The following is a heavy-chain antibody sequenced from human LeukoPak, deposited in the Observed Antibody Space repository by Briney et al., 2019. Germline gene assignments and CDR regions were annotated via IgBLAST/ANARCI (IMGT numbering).Heavy chain of an antibody. CDR1: GFTVSSNY. Sequence: PGGSLRLSCAASGFTVSSNYMSWVRQAPGKGLEWGSGISWNRGSIGYADSVKGRFTISRDNAKNSLYMQMNTLRAEDMRVYYCGKDTGPFYDSRGFRPFYIWGQGAMVTLYS. D-gene: IGHD3-22*01. V-gene: IGHV3-9*03. CDR2: ISWNRGSI. J-gene: IGHJ3*02. CDR3: GKDTGPFYDSRGFRPFYI.